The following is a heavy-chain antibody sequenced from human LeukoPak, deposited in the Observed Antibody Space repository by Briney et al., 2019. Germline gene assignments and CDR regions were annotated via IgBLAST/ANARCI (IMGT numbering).Heavy chain of an antibody. V-gene: IGHV4-34*01. CDR1: GGSISSYY. J-gene: IGHJ4*02. CDR2: INHSGST. CDR3: ARVGILLDY. D-gene: IGHD2-15*01. Sequence: SETLSLTCAVYGGSISSYYWSWIRQPPGKGLEWIGEINHSGSTNYNPSLKSRVTISVDTSKNQFSLKLSSVTAADTAVYYCARVGILLDYWGQGTLVTVSS.